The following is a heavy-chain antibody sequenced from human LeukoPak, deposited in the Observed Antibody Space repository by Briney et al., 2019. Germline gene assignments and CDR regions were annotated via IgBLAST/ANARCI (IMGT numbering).Heavy chain of an antibody. Sequence: ASVKVSYKASGYTFTGYYMHWVRQAPGQGLEWMGWINPNSGGTNYAQKFQGRVTMTRDTSISTAYMELSRLRSDDTAVYYCARGPRGIAVAGTRGGYFDYWGQGTLVTVSS. CDR2: INPNSGGT. D-gene: IGHD6-19*01. CDR3: ARGPRGIAVAGTRGGYFDY. CDR1: GYTFTGYY. V-gene: IGHV1-2*02. J-gene: IGHJ4*02.